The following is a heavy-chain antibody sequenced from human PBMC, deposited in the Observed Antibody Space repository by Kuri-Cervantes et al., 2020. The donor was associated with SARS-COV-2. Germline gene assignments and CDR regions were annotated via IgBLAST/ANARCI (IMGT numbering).Heavy chain of an antibody. J-gene: IGHJ4*02. CDR2: IRYDGSNK. Sequence: GESLKISCAASGFTFSSYGMHWVRQAPGKGLEWVAFIRYDGSNKYYADSVKGRFTISRDNSKNTLYLQMSSLRAEDTAVYYCAKPIAAAGYYFDYWGQGTLVTVSS. CDR3: AKPIAAAGYYFDY. CDR1: GFTFSSYG. D-gene: IGHD6-13*01. V-gene: IGHV3-30*02.